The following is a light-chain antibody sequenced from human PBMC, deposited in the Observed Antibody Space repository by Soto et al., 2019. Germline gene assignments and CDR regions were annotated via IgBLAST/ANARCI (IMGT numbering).Light chain of an antibody. J-gene: IGKJ2*01. Sequence: EIVLTQSPATLSLSPGERATLSCRASQSVSSYLAWYQQKPGQAPRLLIYDASSRATGIPARFSGSGSGTDFPPPIRRLGAEDFAVYYCKQRSNGGGGEYTFGQGTKLEIK. CDR2: DAS. CDR1: QSVSSY. V-gene: IGKV3-11*01. CDR3: KQRSNGGGGEYT.